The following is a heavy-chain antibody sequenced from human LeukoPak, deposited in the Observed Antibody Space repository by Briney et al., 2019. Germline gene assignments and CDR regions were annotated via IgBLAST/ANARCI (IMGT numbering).Heavy chain of an antibody. CDR1: GFTFSSYG. J-gene: IGHJ5*02. V-gene: IGHV3-23*01. CDR2: ISGSGGST. D-gene: IGHD1-26*01. Sequence: GGTLRLSCAASGFTFSSYGMSWVRQAPGKGLEWVSAISGSGGSTYYADSVKGRFTISRDNSKNTLYLQMNSLRAEDTAVYYCAKDSVSGSYSSWGQGTLVTVSS. CDR3: AKDSVSGSYSS.